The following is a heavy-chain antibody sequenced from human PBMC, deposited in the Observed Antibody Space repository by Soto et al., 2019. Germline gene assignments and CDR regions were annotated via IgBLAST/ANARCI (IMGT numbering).Heavy chain of an antibody. D-gene: IGHD2-2*01. CDR2: FNPTGGRA. V-gene: IGHV1-46*03. CDR3: SRDRCSSTSCYPDH. J-gene: IGHJ4*02. Sequence: QVQLVQSGAELKMPGASVKVSCKTSGYHFSRYYGHWVRQAPGKGLEWMGVFNPTGGRATYAQNFQGRVTMTSDTATATVYLEVTGLKSEDTAVYSCSRDRCSSTSCYPDHWGQGTLVTVSS. CDR1: GYHFSRYY.